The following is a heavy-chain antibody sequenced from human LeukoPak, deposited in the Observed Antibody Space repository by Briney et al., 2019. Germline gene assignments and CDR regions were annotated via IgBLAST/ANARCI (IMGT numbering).Heavy chain of an antibody. D-gene: IGHD6-13*01. CDR1: GFTFSSYW. V-gene: IGHV3-7*01. J-gene: IGHJ4*02. Sequence: GGSLRLSCTASGFTFSSYWMSWVRQAAGKGLEWVANVNQDGSKQYYADSVKGRFTTSRDNAKNSLYLQMNSLRAEDTAVYYCALSSSWQNFDYWGQGTLVTVSS. CDR3: ALSSSWQNFDY. CDR2: VNQDGSKQ.